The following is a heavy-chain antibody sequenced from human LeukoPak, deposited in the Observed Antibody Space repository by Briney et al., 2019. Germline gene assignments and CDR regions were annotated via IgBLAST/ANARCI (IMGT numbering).Heavy chain of an antibody. CDR3: ARDLRFGESYNWFDP. J-gene: IGHJ5*02. D-gene: IGHD3-10*01. V-gene: IGHV3-48*01. CDR1: GFTFSSYS. Sequence: GGSLRLSCAASGFTFSSYSMNWVRQAPGKGLEWVSYISSSSSTIYYADSVKGRFTISRDNAKNSLYLQMNSLRAEDAAVYYCARDLRFGESYNWFDPWGQGTLVTVSS. CDR2: ISSSSSTI.